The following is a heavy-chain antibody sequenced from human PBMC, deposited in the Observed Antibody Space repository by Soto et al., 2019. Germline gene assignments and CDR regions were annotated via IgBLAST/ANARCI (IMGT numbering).Heavy chain of an antibody. Sequence: GGSLRLSCAASGFTFDDYGMSWVRQAPGKGLEWVSGINWNGGSTGYADSVKGRFTISRDNAKNSLYLQMNSLRAEDTALYHCARSARYCTNGVCYTGDYYYYMDVWGKGTTVTVSS. CDR2: INWNGGST. D-gene: IGHD2-8*01. CDR3: ARSARYCTNGVCYTGDYYYYMDV. CDR1: GFTFDDYG. V-gene: IGHV3-20*01. J-gene: IGHJ6*03.